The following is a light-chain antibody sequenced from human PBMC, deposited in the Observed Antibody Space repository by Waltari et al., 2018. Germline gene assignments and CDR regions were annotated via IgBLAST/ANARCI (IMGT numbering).Light chain of an antibody. V-gene: IGLV2-23*02. CDR3: LSYTSSITFV. Sequence: QPALTQPASVSGSPGQSITISCTGTSNDVGNSKHVCWYQQHPGKAPKLIISEVTGRPPGVSGRFPGSKSGNTASLTISGLQAEDEADYYCLSYTSSITFVFGGGTKLSVL. CDR2: EVT. CDR1: SNDVGNSKH. J-gene: IGLJ2*01.